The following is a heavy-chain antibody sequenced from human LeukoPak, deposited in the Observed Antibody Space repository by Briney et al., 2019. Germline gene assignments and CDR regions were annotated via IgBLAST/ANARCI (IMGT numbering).Heavy chain of an antibody. CDR2: IYYSGST. CDR1: GGSISSSSYY. V-gene: IGHV4-39*01. D-gene: IGHD6-19*01. Sequence: SETLSLTCTVSGGSISSSSYYWGWIRQPPGKGLEWIGSIYYSGSTYYNPSLKSRVTISVDTSKNQFSLKLSSVTAADTAVYYCARVGQWLVPWAFDIWGQGTMVTVSS. J-gene: IGHJ3*02. CDR3: ARVGQWLVPWAFDI.